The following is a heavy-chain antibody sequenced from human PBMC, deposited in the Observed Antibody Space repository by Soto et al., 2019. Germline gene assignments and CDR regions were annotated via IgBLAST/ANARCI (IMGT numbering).Heavy chain of an antibody. J-gene: IGHJ5*02. CDR1: GYSFTSYW. CDR3: ARHAGGRYNWFDP. Sequence: GESLKISCRGSGYSFTSYWISWVRQMPGKGLEWMGRIDPSDSYTNYSPSFQGHVTISADKSISTAYLQWSSLKASDTAMYYCARHAGGRYNWFDPWGQGTLVTVSS. CDR2: IDPSDSYT. D-gene: IGHD6-19*01. V-gene: IGHV5-10-1*01.